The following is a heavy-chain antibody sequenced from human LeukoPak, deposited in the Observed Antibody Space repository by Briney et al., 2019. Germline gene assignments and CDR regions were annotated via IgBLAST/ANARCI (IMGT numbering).Heavy chain of an antibody. Sequence: SSETLSLTCAVYGGSFSGYYWSWIRQPPGKGLEWIGEINHSGSTNYNPSLKSRVTISVDTSKNQFSLKLSPVTAADTAVYYCARSDYDSSGYYRDWGQGTLVTVSS. J-gene: IGHJ4*02. CDR1: GGSFSGYY. V-gene: IGHV4-34*01. D-gene: IGHD3-22*01. CDR3: ARSDYDSSGYYRD. CDR2: INHSGST.